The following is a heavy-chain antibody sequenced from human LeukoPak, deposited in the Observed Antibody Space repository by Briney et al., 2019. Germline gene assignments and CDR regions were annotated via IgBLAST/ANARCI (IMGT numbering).Heavy chain of an antibody. D-gene: IGHD5-18*01. Sequence: PSETLSLTYTVSGGSLSSYYWNWIRQPPGKGLEWIGYIYYTGSASYNPSLKSRVAMSVDTSKNQFSLQLSSVTAADTAVYYCATQAGGYSSGSFDYWGQGTLVTVSS. CDR1: GGSLSSYY. V-gene: IGHV4-59*08. CDR2: IYYTGSA. CDR3: ATQAGGYSSGSFDY. J-gene: IGHJ4*02.